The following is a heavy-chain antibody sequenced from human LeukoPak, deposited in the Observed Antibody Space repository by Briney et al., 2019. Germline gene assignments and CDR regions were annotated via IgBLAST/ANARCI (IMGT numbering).Heavy chain of an antibody. J-gene: IGHJ5*02. Sequence: GGSLRLSCAASGFTFSSYSMNWVRQAPGKGLEWVSSISSSSSYIYYADSVKGRFTISRDNAKNSLYLQMNSLRAEDTAVYYCARERQWLARGDWFDPWGQGTLVTVSS. CDR2: ISSSSSYI. CDR3: ARERQWLARGDWFDP. V-gene: IGHV3-21*01. CDR1: GFTFSSYS. D-gene: IGHD6-19*01.